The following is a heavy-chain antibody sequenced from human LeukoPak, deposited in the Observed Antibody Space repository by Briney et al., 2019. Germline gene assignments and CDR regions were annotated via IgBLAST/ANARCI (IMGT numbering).Heavy chain of an antibody. CDR2: INHSGST. CDR3: ARNWGLAPCSSTSCNTYYYYGMDV. Sequence: PSETLSLACAVYGGSFSGYYWSWIRQPPGKGLEGIGEINHSGSTNYNPSLKSRVTISVDTSKNQFSLKLSSVTAADTAVYYCARNWGLAPCSSTSCNTYYYYGMDVWGQGTTVTVSS. V-gene: IGHV4-34*01. J-gene: IGHJ6*02. D-gene: IGHD2-2*02. CDR1: GGSFSGYY.